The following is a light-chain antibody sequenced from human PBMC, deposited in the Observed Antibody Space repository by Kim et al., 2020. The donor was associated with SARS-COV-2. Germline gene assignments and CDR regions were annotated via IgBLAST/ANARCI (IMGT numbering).Light chain of an antibody. CDR2: AAS. CDR1: QRSRSD. V-gene: IGKV1-39*01. CDR3: QQSYSTPQLT. J-gene: IGKJ1*01. Sequence: GHRVTLRFRESQRSRSDLNSYQNKPGKAPKLLIYAASIWQSGFLSRFRCSRSRTYFTLTISSLQPQDFATYHCQQSYSTPQLTFGQGTKVDIK.